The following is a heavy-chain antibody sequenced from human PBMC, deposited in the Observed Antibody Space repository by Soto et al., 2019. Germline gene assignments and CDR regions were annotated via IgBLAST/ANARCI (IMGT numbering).Heavy chain of an antibody. Sequence: ASVKVSCKASGYTFTSYYMHWVRQAPGQGLEWMGIINPSGGSTSYAQKFQGRVTMTRDTSTSTVYMELSSLRSEDTAVYYCARGPIPVGYRSSWLTLDYWGQGTLVTVSS. J-gene: IGHJ4*02. CDR2: INPSGGST. CDR1: GYTFTSYY. CDR3: ARGPIPVGYRSSWLTLDY. V-gene: IGHV1-46*01. D-gene: IGHD6-13*01.